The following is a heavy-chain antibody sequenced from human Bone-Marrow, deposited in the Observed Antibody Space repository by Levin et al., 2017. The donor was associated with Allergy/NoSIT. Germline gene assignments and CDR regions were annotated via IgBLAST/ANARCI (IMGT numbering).Heavy chain of an antibody. CDR1: GITFTNAW. V-gene: IGHV3-15*01. Sequence: GESLKISCAASGITFTNAWMTWVRQAPGKGLEWVGLIKSRSDGGTTDYAAPVRGRFTILRDDSINTLFLQMNSLRIEDTGVYYCSGFGTFPLNYYYNHGRNVWGQGTTVTVAS. CDR3: SGFGTFPLNYYYNHGRNV. CDR2: IKSRSDGGTT. D-gene: IGHD3-10*01. J-gene: IGHJ6*02.